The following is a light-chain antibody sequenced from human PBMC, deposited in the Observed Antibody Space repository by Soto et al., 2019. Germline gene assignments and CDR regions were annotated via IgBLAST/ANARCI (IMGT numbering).Light chain of an antibody. CDR3: QQHHNYSPSGM. CDR1: QSIDRW. Sequence: DIQMTQSPSTLSASVGDRVTITCRASQSIDRWLAWYQQKPGKAPKLLIYDASTLESGVPSRFSGSGSGTDLTLTISSLQPDDFATYYCQQHHNYSPSGMFGQGTKVDIK. V-gene: IGKV1-5*01. J-gene: IGKJ1*01. CDR2: DAS.